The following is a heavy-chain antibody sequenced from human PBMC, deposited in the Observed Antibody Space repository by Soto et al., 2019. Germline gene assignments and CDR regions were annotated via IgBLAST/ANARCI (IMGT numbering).Heavy chain of an antibody. J-gene: IGHJ4*02. CDR2: IYYSGST. D-gene: IGHD3-9*01. CDR1: GGSISSYY. Sequence: SETLSLTCTVSGGSISSYYWSWIRQPPGKGLEWIGYIYYSGSTNYNPSLKSRVTISVDTSKNQFSLKLSSVTAADTAVYYCARGKTYYDILTGYYIPWYFDYWGQGTLVTVS. V-gene: IGHV4-59*01. CDR3: ARGKTYYDILTGYYIPWYFDY.